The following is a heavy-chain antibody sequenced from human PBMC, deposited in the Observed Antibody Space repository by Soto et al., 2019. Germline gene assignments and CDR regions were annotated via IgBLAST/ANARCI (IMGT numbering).Heavy chain of an antibody. CDR1: GYTFTSYA. CDR2: INAGNGNT. V-gene: IGHV1-3*01. Sequence: GASVKVSFKASGYTFTSYAMHWVRQAPGQRLEWMGWINAGNGNTKYSQKFQGRVTITRDTSASTAYMELSSLRSEDTAVYYCARVEKTLYDSSGYYYSWGQGTLVTVSS. CDR3: ARVEKTLYDSSGYYYS. D-gene: IGHD3-22*01. J-gene: IGHJ4*02.